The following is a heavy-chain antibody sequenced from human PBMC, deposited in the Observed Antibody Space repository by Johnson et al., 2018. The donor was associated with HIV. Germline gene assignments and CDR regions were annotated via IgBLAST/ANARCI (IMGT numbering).Heavy chain of an antibody. J-gene: IGHJ3*02. D-gene: IGHD1-26*01. CDR1: RFTFDDYA. Sequence: VQLVESGGGVVQPGRSLRLSCETSRFTFDDYAMHWVRQAPGKGLEWVSAIGPAGDTYSPGSVKGRFTISREHAKNSLYLQMNSLRAGDTAVYYCAKGRWEATTYDDAFDIWGQGTMVTVSS. CDR2: IGPAGDT. CDR3: AKGRWEATTYDDAFDI. V-gene: IGHV3-13*01.